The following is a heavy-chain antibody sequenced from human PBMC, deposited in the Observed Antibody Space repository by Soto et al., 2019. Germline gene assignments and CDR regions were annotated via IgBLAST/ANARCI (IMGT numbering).Heavy chain of an antibody. Sequence: GSLRLSCTASGFTFGDYAMSWFRQAPGKGLEWVGFIRSKAYGGTTEYAASVKGRFTISRDDSKSIAYLQMNSLKTEDTAVYYCTRNGITMIVVAPDYWGQGTLVTVSS. J-gene: IGHJ4*02. D-gene: IGHD3-22*01. CDR3: TRNGITMIVVAPDY. V-gene: IGHV3-49*03. CDR2: IRSKAYGGTT. CDR1: GFTFGDYA.